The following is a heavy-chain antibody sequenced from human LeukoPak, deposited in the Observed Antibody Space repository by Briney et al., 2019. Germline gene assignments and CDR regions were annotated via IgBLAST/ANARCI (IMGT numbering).Heavy chain of an antibody. J-gene: IGHJ4*02. D-gene: IGHD3-22*01. V-gene: IGHV3-7*01. CDR1: GVTFNNYW. Sequence: GGSLRLSCAASGVTFNNYWMTWGSQAPGKGVEWVATMKRDGRDKHYVDSVKGRFAISRDNANNSVHLQMNSLRAEDTAVYFCARSYSASGYYSGVAYWCQGTLVSVSS. CDR3: ARSYSASGYYSGVAY. CDR2: MKRDGRDK.